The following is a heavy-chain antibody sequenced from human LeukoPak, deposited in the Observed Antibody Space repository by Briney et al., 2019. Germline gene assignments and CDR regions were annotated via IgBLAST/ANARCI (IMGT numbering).Heavy chain of an antibody. CDR3: ARDRYFDWFFDY. CDR2: ISYDGSNK. D-gene: IGHD3-9*01. V-gene: IGHV3-30-3*01. CDR1: GFTFSSYA. J-gene: IGHJ4*02. Sequence: GGSLRLSCAASGFTFSSYAMHWVRQAPGKGLEWVAVISYDGSNKYYADSVKGRFTISRDNSKNTLYLQMNSLRAEDTAVYYCARDRYFDWFFDYWGQGTLVTVSS.